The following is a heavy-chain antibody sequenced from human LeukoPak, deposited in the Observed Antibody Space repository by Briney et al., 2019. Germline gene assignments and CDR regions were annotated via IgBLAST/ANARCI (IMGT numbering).Heavy chain of an antibody. D-gene: IGHD3-22*01. J-gene: IGHJ4*02. CDR3: ARRKYTSGQIDF. Sequence: SETLSLTCTVSGGSISSYYWSWVRQPPGKGLEWIGYIYYSGNTNYNASLKSRVTISVDTSKYQFSLKLNSVTAADTAVYYCARRKYTSGQIDFWGQGTLVTVSS. CDR1: GGSISSYY. CDR2: IYYSGNT. V-gene: IGHV4-59*08.